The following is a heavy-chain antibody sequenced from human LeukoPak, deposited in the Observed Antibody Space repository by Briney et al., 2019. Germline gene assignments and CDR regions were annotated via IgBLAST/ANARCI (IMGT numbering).Heavy chain of an antibody. D-gene: IGHD2-15*01. Sequence: SETLSLTCAVYGGSFSGYYWSWIRQPPRKGLEWIGEINHSGSTNYNPSLKSRVTISVDTSKNQFSLKLSSVTAADTAVYYCARAARAYCSGGSCYATFDYWGQGTLVTVSS. CDR2: INHSGST. J-gene: IGHJ4*02. V-gene: IGHV4-34*01. CDR3: ARAARAYCSGGSCYATFDY. CDR1: GGSFSGYY.